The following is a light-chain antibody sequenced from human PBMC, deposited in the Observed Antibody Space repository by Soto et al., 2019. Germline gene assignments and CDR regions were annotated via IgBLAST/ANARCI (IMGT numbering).Light chain of an antibody. J-gene: IGLJ2*01. CDR1: SSNIESNT. V-gene: IGLV1-44*01. CDR2: SND. Sequence: QSVLTQPPSASGTPGQRVTISCSGSSSNIESNTVTWYQQLPGTAPKLLIHSNDQRPSGVPDRFSGSKSGTSASLAISGLQSEDEDDYYCAAWDDSLTGHVVLGGGTKLTVL. CDR3: AAWDDSLTGHVV.